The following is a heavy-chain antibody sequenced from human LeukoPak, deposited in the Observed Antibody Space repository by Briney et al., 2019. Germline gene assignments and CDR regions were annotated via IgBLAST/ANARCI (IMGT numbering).Heavy chain of an antibody. Sequence: SQTLSLTCAISGDSVSSNRAAWNWIRQFPSRGLEWLGRTYYRSKWSNDYALSVKSRITINPDTSKNQFSLQLNSVTPEDTAVYYCVRDSGYGLDAFDIWDQGTMVTVSS. D-gene: IGHD5-12*01. J-gene: IGHJ3*02. CDR1: GDSVSSNRAA. CDR2: TYYRSKWSN. CDR3: VRDSGYGLDAFDI. V-gene: IGHV6-1*01.